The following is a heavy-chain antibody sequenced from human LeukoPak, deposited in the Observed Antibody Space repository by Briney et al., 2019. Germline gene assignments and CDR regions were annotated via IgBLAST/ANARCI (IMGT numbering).Heavy chain of an antibody. CDR3: ASSFYYDSRDY. D-gene: IGHD3-22*01. Sequence: PSETLFPTCVVYGVSFSGYFWSWIRQPPGKGLEWIGEITPSGSTNYNPSLKSRVSISIDTSKKKLSLRLTSVTAADSAVYYCASSFYYDSRDYWGQGTLVTVSS. J-gene: IGHJ4*02. V-gene: IGHV4-34*01. CDR1: GVSFSGYF. CDR2: ITPSGST.